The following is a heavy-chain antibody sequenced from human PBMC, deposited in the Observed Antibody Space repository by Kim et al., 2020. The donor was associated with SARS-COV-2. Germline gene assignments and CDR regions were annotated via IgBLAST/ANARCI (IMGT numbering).Heavy chain of an antibody. Sequence: SVKVSCKASGGTFSSYAISWVRQAPGQGLEWMGGIIPIFGTANYAQKFQGRVTITADESTSTAYMELSSLRSEDTAVYYCARGVGYCSGGSCYPLYYYYYGMDVWGQGTTVTVSS. CDR3: ARGVGYCSGGSCYPLYYYYYGMDV. J-gene: IGHJ6*02. D-gene: IGHD2-15*01. CDR1: GGTFSSYA. CDR2: IIPIFGTA. V-gene: IGHV1-69*13.